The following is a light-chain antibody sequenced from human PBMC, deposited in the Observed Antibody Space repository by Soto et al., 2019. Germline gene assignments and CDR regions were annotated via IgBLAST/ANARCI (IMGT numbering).Light chain of an antibody. Sequence: DIHMTQSPSSLSASLGDRVTITSRASQSISSYLIWYQQKPGKAPKLLIYDASDLETGVPSRFSGSGSGTGFTFTISSLQPEDFATYYCQQYESLPLTFGQGTRLEIK. CDR1: QSISSY. CDR3: QQYESLPLT. V-gene: IGKV1-33*01. J-gene: IGKJ5*01. CDR2: DAS.